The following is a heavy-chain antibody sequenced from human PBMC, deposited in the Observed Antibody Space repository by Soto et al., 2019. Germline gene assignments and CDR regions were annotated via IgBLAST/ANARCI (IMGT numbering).Heavy chain of an antibody. CDR3: ARHRDYCTYFDAFDI. Sequence: EVQLVQSGAEVKKPGESLRISCKGAGYSFTSYWISWVRQMPGKGLEWMGRIDPSDSYTNYSPSVQGHVSISADKSISTACLKWSSLKAADTAMYYWARHRDYCTYFDAFDIWGQGTTVTVSS. V-gene: IGHV5-10-1*03. CDR2: IDPSDSYT. J-gene: IGHJ3*02. D-gene: IGHD4-4*01. CDR1: GYSFTSYW.